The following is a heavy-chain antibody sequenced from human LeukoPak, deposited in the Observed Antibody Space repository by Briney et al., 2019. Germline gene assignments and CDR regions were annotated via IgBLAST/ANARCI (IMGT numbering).Heavy chain of an antibody. CDR1: GYTFTSYG. CDR3: ARAGLRGVEMATITLDY. D-gene: IGHD5-24*01. V-gene: IGHV1-18*01. J-gene: IGHJ4*02. Sequence: ASVKVSCKASGYTFTSYGISWVRQAPGQGLEWMGWISAYNGNTNYAQKLQGRVTMTTDTSTSTAYMELRSLRSDDTAVYYCARAGLRGVEMATITLDYWGQGTLVTVSS. CDR2: ISAYNGNT.